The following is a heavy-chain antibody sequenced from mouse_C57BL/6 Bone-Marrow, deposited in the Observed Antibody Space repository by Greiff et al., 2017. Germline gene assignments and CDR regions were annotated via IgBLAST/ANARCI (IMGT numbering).Heavy chain of an antibody. Sequence: QVQLKESGPELVKPGASVKISCKASGYAFSSSWMNWVKQRPGKGLEWIGRIYPGDGDTNYNGKFKGKATLTADKSSSTAYMQLSSLTSEDSAVYFCARERGYYYGSRSWFAYWGQGNLVTVSA. CDR3: ARERGYYYGSRSWFAY. J-gene: IGHJ3*01. CDR1: GYAFSSSW. V-gene: IGHV1-82*01. D-gene: IGHD1-1*01. CDR2: IYPGDGDT.